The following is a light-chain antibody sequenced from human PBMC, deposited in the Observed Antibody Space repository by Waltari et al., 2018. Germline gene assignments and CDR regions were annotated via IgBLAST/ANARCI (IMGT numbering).Light chain of an antibody. Sequence: QSVLTQPPSASGTPGQRVTISCSRSSSNIEPNYVYWYQQPPGTAPKLLIYRNNQRPSGVSDRFSGSKSGTSASLAISGLRSEDEADYYCAAWDDSLSASYVFGTGTKVAVL. CDR1: SSNIEPNY. V-gene: IGLV1-47*01. J-gene: IGLJ1*01. CDR2: RNN. CDR3: AAWDDSLSASYV.